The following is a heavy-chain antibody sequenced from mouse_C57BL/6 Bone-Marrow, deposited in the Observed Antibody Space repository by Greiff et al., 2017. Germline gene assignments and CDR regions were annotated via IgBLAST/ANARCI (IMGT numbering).Heavy chain of an antibody. CDR3: ATPYYYGSSHWYCDV. Sequence: QVQLQQSGAELARPGASVKLSCKASGYTFTSYGISWVKQRTGQGLEWIGEIYPRSGNTYYNEKFKGKATLTADKSSSTAYMELRSLTSEDSAVYFCATPYYYGSSHWYCDVWGTGTTVTVSS. V-gene: IGHV1-81*01. J-gene: IGHJ1*03. D-gene: IGHD1-1*01. CDR2: IYPRSGNT. CDR1: GYTFTSYG.